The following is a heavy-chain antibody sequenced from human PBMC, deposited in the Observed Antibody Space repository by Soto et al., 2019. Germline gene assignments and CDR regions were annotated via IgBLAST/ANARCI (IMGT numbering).Heavy chain of an antibody. J-gene: IGHJ4*02. Sequence: GASVKVSCKASGYTFTGDYMHWVRQAPGQGLEWMGWINPSTGGTNYAQKFQGRVTMTRDPSISTAYMELSRLRSDDTAVYYCARLISEDSSGYYSVLFDYWGRGTLV. V-gene: IGHV1-2*02. CDR1: GYTFTGDY. CDR3: ARLISEDSSGYYSVLFDY. D-gene: IGHD3-22*01. CDR2: INPSTGGT.